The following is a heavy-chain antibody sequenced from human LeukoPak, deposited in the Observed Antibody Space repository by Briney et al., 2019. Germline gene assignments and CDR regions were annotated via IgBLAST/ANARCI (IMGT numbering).Heavy chain of an antibody. D-gene: IGHD2-2*01. Sequence: GGSLRLSCAASGFTFDDYGLSWVRQVPGKGLEWVSGLNWNGASTGYADSVKGRFTISRDNAKNSLYLQMNSLRAEDTALYHCAKPYSFEGDSSTSFESDYWGQGTLVTVSS. V-gene: IGHV3-20*01. CDR3: AKPYSFEGDSSTSFESDY. CDR2: LNWNGAST. J-gene: IGHJ4*02. CDR1: GFTFDDYG.